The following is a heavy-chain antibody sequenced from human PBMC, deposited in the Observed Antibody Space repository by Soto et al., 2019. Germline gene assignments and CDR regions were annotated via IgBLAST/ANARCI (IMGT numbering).Heavy chain of an antibody. CDR1: GGSISSGDYY. CDR3: ARGKADIVVVVAANDYYYYGMDV. V-gene: IGHV4-30-4*01. J-gene: IGHJ6*02. D-gene: IGHD2-15*01. Sequence: PSQTLSLTCTVSGGSISSGDYYWSWIRQPPGKGLECIGSIYYSGSSNYNPSLKSRVTIPVDTSKNQFSLKLSSVTAADTAVYYCARGKADIVVVVAANDYYYYGMDVWGQGPTVTVSS. CDR2: IYYSGSS.